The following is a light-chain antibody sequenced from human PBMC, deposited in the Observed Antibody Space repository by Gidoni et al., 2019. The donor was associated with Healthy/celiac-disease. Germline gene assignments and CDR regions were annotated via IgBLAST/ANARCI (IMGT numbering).Light chain of an antibody. J-gene: IGKJ1*01. CDR2: WAS. V-gene: IGKV4-1*01. CDR1: QSALYSSNNKNY. Sequence: DIVMTQSPDSLAVSLGERATINCKSSQSALYSSNNKNYLAWYQQKPGQPPKLLIYWASTRESGVPDRFSGSGSGTDFTLTISSLQAEDVAVYYCQQYYSTSTWTFXQXTKVEIK. CDR3: QQYYSTSTWT.